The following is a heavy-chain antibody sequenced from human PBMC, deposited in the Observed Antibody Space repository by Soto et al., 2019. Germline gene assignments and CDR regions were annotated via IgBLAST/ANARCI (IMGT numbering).Heavy chain of an antibody. CDR2: IYYSGST. CDR1: GGSISSGGYY. Sequence: QVQLQESGPGLVKPSQTLSLTCTVSGGSISSGGYYWSWIRQHPGTGLEWIGYIYYSGSTYYNPSLKSRVTISVDTSKNQFSLKLCSVTAADTAVHYCARTLLYYYDSSGYYFDYWGQGTLVTVSS. V-gene: IGHV4-31*03. D-gene: IGHD3-22*01. J-gene: IGHJ4*02. CDR3: ARTLLYYYDSSGYYFDY.